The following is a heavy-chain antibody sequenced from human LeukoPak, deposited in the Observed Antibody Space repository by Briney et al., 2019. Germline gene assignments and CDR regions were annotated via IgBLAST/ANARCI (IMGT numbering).Heavy chain of an antibody. D-gene: IGHD1-1*01. CDR3: ARGGLIQRHAFDI. CDR2: IKEDGSEK. V-gene: IGHV3-7*03. J-gene: IGHJ3*02. CDR1: GFTFSSYW. Sequence: GGSLRLSCAVSGFTFSSYWMSWVRQAPGKGLEWVANIKEDGSEKYYVDSVKGRFTISRDNAKNSLYLQMNSLRGEDTALYYCARGGLIQRHAFDIWGQGTMVTVSS.